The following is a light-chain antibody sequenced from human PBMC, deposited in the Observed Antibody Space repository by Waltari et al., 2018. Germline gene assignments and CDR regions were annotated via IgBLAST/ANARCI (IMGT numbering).Light chain of an antibody. CDR1: SSNIGNNN. V-gene: IGLV1-47*02. CDR3: AAWDADLSGV. J-gene: IGLJ3*02. Sequence: QSVLTQPHSASGTPGQRVTISCSGSSSNIGNNNVFWYQQLPGTAPKLLIYNNNQRPSGVPDRFSGSKSATSASLAISGLRSEDEADYYCAAWDADLSGVFGGGTRLTVL. CDR2: NNN.